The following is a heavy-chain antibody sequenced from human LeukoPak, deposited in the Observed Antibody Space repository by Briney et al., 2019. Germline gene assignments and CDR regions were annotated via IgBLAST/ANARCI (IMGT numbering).Heavy chain of an antibody. Sequence: PGGSLRLSRAASGFSPSNNYMSWGRHAPGGGLGWGSVIYGGDITYYTDSVEGRFALSRDNSKNTLYLQMNSLRAEDTAVYYCARGSGYSYRFPDYWGQGALVTVSS. J-gene: IGHJ4*02. CDR1: GFSPSNNY. V-gene: IGHV3-53*01. D-gene: IGHD5-18*01. CDR2: IYGGDIT. CDR3: ARGSGYSYRFPDY.